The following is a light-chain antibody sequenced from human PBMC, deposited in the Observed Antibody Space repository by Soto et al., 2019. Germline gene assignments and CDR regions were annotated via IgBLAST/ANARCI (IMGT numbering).Light chain of an antibody. V-gene: IGKV3-20*01. J-gene: IGKJ1*01. Sequence: EIVFTQSPGTLAFLPGGRATLSCRASLAVSDNYLAWYQHKAGQAPRLVIYGASSRATGIPDRFSASGSGTDFTLTISRLEPEDFAVYYCQQYSASPLTCGQGTKVDIK. CDR1: LAVSDNY. CDR2: GAS. CDR3: QQYSASPLT.